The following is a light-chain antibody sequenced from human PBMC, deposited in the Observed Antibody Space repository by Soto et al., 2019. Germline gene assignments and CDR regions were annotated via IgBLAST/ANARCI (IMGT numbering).Light chain of an antibody. CDR2: GAS. CDR1: QDIKSD. CDR3: QQSKSHPPT. J-gene: IGKJ2*01. Sequence: DVQMTQSPSSLSASVGDSVTITCRASQDIKSDLAWYQQRPGEAPKSLIFGASNLLDGVPSKFSGSGSGSEFTLTISSLQPEDSATYFCQQSKSHPPTFGRGTKAEI. V-gene: IGKV1-16*02.